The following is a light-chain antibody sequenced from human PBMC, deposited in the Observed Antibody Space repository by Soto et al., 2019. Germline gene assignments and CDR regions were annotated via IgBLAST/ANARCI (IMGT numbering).Light chain of an antibody. CDR2: GAS. Sequence: PGESATLSCRASQSVSSNYLAWYQPKPGRAPRLLIYGASNRATGIPDRFSGSGSGTDFTLTISRLEPEDFAVFYCQQYDDSITFGQGTRLEIE. CDR3: QQYDDSIT. V-gene: IGKV3-20*01. CDR1: QSVSSNY. J-gene: IGKJ5*01.